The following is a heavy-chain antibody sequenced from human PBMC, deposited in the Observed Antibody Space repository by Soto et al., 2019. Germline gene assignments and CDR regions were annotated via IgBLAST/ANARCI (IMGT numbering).Heavy chain of an antibody. CDR3: GRGDYYESSVSAFDI. CDR2: ISAYNGNT. D-gene: IGHD3-22*01. J-gene: IGHJ3*02. CDR1: GYTFTSYG. Sequence: ASVKVSCKASGYTFTSYGISWVRQAPGQGLEWMGWISAYNGNTNYAQKLQGRVTMTTDTSTSTAYMELRSLRSDDKAVYYCGRGDYYESSVSAFDIGGRGKMVTVSS. V-gene: IGHV1-18*04.